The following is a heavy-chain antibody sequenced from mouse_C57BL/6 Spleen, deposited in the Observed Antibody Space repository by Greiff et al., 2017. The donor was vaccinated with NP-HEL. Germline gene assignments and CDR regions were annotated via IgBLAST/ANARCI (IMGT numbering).Heavy chain of an antibody. CDR2: ISSGSSTI. V-gene: IGHV5-17*01. CDR3: ARRGYNGSSYAMDY. J-gene: IGHJ4*01. D-gene: IGHD1-1*01. CDR1: GFTFSDYG. Sequence: EVHLVESGGGLVKPGGSLKLSCAASGFTFSDYGMHWVRQAPEKGLEWVAYISSGSSTIYYADTVKGRSTISRDNAKNTLFLQMTSLRSEDTAMYYCARRGYNGSSYAMDYWGQGTSVTVSS.